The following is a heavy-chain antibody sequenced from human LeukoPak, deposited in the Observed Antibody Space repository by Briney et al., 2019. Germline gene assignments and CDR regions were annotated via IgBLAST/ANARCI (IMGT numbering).Heavy chain of an antibody. D-gene: IGHD6-13*01. V-gene: IGHV4-39*01. Sequence: SETLSLTCTVSGGSISSSSYYWGWIRQPPGKGLEWIGSIYYSGSTYYNPSLKSRVTMSVDTSKNQFSLKLSSVTAADTAVYYCASPGIAAAGTPIDWGQGTLVTVSS. J-gene: IGHJ4*02. CDR2: IYYSGST. CDR1: GGSISSSSYY. CDR3: ASPGIAAAGTPID.